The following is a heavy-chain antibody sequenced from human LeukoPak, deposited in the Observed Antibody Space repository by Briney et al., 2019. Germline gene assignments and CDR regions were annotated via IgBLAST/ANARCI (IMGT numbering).Heavy chain of an antibody. V-gene: IGHV4-4*09. Sequence: SETLSLTCTVSGGSISSYYWSWIRQPPGKGLEGIGYIYTSGSTNYNPSLKSRVTISVDTSKNQFSLKLSSVTAADTAVYYCARRRIAAADHNWFDPWGQGTLVTVSS. J-gene: IGHJ5*02. CDR3: ARRRIAAADHNWFDP. CDR2: IYTSGST. CDR1: GGSISSYY. D-gene: IGHD6-13*01.